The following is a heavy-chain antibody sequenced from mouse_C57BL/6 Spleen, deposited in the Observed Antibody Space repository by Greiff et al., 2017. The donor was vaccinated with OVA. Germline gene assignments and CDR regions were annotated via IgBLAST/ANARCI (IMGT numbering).Heavy chain of an antibody. Sequence: QVQLKESGPELVKPGASVKISCKASGYAFSSSWMNWVKQRPGKGLEWIGRIYPGDGDTNYNGKFKGKATLTADKSSSTAYMQLSSLTSEDSAVYFCARGSGYAYAMDYWGQGTSVTVSS. V-gene: IGHV1-82*01. CDR2: IYPGDGDT. J-gene: IGHJ4*01. CDR1: GYAFSSSW. CDR3: ARGSGYAYAMDY. D-gene: IGHD3-2*02.